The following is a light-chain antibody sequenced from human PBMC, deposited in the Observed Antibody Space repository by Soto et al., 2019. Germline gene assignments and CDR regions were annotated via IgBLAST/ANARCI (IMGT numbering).Light chain of an antibody. V-gene: IGLV2-14*03. CDR1: GSDVGGYNF. Sequence: QSVLTQPASVSGSPGRSITISCTGTGSDVGGYNFVSWYQQHPGKAPKLMIYDVNIRPSGVSNRFSGSKSGNTASLTISGLQAEDEADYYCCSYASSSTRVIFGGGTKLTVL. CDR2: DVN. CDR3: CSYASSSTRVI. J-gene: IGLJ2*01.